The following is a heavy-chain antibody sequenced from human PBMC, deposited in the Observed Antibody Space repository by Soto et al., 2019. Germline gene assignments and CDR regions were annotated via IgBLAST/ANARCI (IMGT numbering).Heavy chain of an antibody. J-gene: IGHJ6*02. D-gene: IGHD2-2*01. CDR1: GLTFSSYA. CDR3: AKEGYCSSTSCPEPMDV. V-gene: IGHV3-23*01. CDR2: ISGSGGST. Sequence: PGGSLRLSCAASGLTFSSYAMGWVRQAPGKGLEWVSAISGSGGSTYYADSVKGRFTITSDNSTNTPYLQMNSLRAEDTPVYYCAKEGYCSSTSCPEPMDVWGQGTTVTVSS.